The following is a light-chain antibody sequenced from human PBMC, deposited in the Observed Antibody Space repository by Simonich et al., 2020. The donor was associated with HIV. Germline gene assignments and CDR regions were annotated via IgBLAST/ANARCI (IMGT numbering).Light chain of an antibody. J-gene: IGLJ3*02. Sequence: QSALTQPRSVSGSPGQSVTISCTGTISDASDYKYVSWYQHTPGKAPKLMIYDVSKRPSGVSNRFSGSRAGNPASMTISGLQAEDEADYYCSSYTISSTWVFGGGTKLTVL. CDR3: SSYTISSTWV. CDR2: DVS. CDR1: ISDASDYKY. V-gene: IGLV2-14*03.